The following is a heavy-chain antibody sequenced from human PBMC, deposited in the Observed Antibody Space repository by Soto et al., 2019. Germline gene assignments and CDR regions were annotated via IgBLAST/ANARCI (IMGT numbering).Heavy chain of an antibody. Sequence: TGGSLRLSCVASGFSFKDHGMHWVRQAPGKGLEWVAGVSVDGGWKKDYADSVKGRFTISRDDSQNTLYLQMNSLRPEDTAVYYCATRPQGYFVNDYWGQGTLVTVSS. CDR3: ATRPQGYFVNDY. J-gene: IGHJ4*02. CDR1: GFSFKDHG. CDR2: VSVDGGWKK. V-gene: IGHV3-30*03. D-gene: IGHD5-18*01.